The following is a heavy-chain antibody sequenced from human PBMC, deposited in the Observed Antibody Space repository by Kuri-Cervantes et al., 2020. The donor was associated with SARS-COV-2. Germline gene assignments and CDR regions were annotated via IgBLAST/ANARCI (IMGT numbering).Heavy chain of an antibody. CDR3: ARGGARGAARRLSTPHWFDP. Sequence: LSLTCAASGFTFSSYDMHWVRQATGKGLEWVSAIGTAGDTYYPGSVKGRFTISRENAKNSLYLQMNSLRAGDTAVYYCARGGARGAARRLSTPHWFDPWGQGTLVNVSS. CDR2: IGTAGDT. V-gene: IGHV3-13*04. J-gene: IGHJ5*02. D-gene: IGHD6-6*01. CDR1: GFTFSSYD.